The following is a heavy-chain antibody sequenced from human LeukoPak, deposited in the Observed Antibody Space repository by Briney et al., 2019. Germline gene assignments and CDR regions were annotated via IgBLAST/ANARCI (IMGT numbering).Heavy chain of an antibody. CDR3: ARRASDSHSYYLVGAFDI. D-gene: IGHD1-26*01. CDR2: LSSSGSTI. CDR1: GFTFSDYY. J-gene: IGHJ3*02. Sequence: GGSLRLSCAGSGFTFSDYYMSWLRQAPGKGLEWLSYLSSSGSTIYYADSVKGRFTISRDNGKNTVYLQMNSLRSEDTAVYFCARRASDSHSYYLVGAFDIWGQGTRVTVSS. V-gene: IGHV3-11*04.